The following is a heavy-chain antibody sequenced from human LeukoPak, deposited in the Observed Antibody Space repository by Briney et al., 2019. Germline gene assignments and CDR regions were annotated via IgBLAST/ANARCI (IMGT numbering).Heavy chain of an antibody. V-gene: IGHV3-9*01. CDR3: ARAVRLWISD. CDR1: GFTFDDYA. Sequence: GGSLRLSCAASGFTFDDYAMHWVRQAPGKGLEWVSGIGWNSGSIGYADSVKGRFTISRDSAKNSLYLQMNSLRAEDTAVYYCARAVRLWISDWGQGTLVTVSS. J-gene: IGHJ4*02. D-gene: IGHD5-18*01. CDR2: IGWNSGSI.